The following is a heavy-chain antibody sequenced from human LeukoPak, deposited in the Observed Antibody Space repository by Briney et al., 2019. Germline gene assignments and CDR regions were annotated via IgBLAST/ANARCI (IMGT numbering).Heavy chain of an antibody. CDR1: GFSFSSFE. V-gene: IGHV3-48*03. CDR2: ISSSSIT. J-gene: IGHJ4*02. CDR3: ARSLSGYITDPFFDQ. Sequence: GGSLRLSCVVSGFSFSSFEMNWVRQAPGKGLEWVSYISSSSITLYADPVKGRFTISRDNARDSLYLQMNSLRAEDTAVYYCARSLSGYITDPFFDQWGQGALVTVSS. D-gene: IGHD5-12*01.